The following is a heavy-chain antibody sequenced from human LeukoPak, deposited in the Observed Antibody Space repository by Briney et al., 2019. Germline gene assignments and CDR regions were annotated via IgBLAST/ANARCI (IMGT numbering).Heavy chain of an antibody. V-gene: IGHV4-31*03. CDR1: GGSISSGGYY. D-gene: IGHD3-22*01. CDR3: ASQQGGEYYYDSSGYYPGFYFDY. J-gene: IGHJ4*02. CDR2: IYYSEST. Sequence: SQTLSLTCTVSGGSISSGGYYWSWIRQHPGKGLEWIGYIYYSESTYYNPSLKSRVTISVDTSKNQFSLKLSSVTAADTAVYYCASQQGGEYYYDSSGYYPGFYFDYWGQGTLVTVSS.